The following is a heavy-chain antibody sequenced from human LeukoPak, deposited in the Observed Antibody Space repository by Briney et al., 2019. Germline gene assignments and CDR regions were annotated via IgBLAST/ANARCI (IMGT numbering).Heavy chain of an antibody. CDR2: IYSGGTT. Sequence: GGSLRLSCAASGFTVSSNDMSWVRQAPGKGLEWVSVIYSGGTTYYADSVKGRFTISRDNARNSLYLQMNSLRAEDTAVYYCARVRYSRDAFDIWGQGTMVTVSS. V-gene: IGHV3-53*01. J-gene: IGHJ3*02. CDR1: GFTVSSND. CDR3: ARVRYSRDAFDI. D-gene: IGHD4-11*01.